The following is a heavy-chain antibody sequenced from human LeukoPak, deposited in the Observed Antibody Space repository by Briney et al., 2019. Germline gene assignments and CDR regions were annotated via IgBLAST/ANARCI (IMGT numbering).Heavy chain of an antibody. CDR1: GFTFSDYY. D-gene: IGHD6-13*01. CDR3: VRFVSAATAGRCTGFDS. CDR2: ISSNGNTM. V-gene: IGHV3-11*01. Sequence: GWSLRLSCAASGFTFSDYYMSWIRQAPGKGLEWVSYISSNGNTMYYADSVKGRFTVSRANAKNSLYLQMNSLRADDTAVYYCVRFVSAATAGRCTGFDSWGQGTLVTVSS. J-gene: IGHJ5*01.